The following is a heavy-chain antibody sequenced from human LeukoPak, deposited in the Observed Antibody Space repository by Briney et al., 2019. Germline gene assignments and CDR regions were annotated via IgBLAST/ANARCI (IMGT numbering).Heavy chain of an antibody. Sequence: PSETLSFTCTVSGGSISSYSWIWIRQPAGKGLEWIGRVFASGTTNYNPSLKSRVTMSVDTSKNQFSLRVSSVTAADTAVYYCARLVEMATILPLYYFDYWRQGTVVTVSS. V-gene: IGHV4-4*07. D-gene: IGHD5-24*01. CDR1: GGSISSYS. CDR2: VFASGTT. J-gene: IGHJ4*02. CDR3: ARLVEMATILPLYYFDY.